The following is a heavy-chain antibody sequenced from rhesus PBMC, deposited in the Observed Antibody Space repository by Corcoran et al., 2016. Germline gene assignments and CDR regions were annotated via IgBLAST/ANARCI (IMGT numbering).Heavy chain of an antibody. J-gene: IGHJ4*01. D-gene: IGHD6-13*01. Sequence: EVQLVESGGGLVQPGGSLRLSCAASGFTFSSYGMSWVRQAPGKGLVWVSYISKGGVSTDYADSVKCRFTISRDNSKNTLSLQMNSLRAEDTAVYYCAKGDSSFFDYWGQGVLVTVSS. CDR1: GFTFSSYG. CDR2: ISKGGVST. V-gene: IGHV3S5*01. CDR3: AKGDSSFFDY.